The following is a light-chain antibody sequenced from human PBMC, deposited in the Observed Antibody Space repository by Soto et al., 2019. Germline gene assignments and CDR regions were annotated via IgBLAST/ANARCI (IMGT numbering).Light chain of an antibody. Sequence: SSELTQPPSVSVAPGKTARITCGGNNIGSKSVHWYQQKPGQAPVLVIYYDSDRPSGIPERFSGSNSGNTATLTISRVEAGDEADYYCQVWDSSSDPPVFGGGTKLTVL. CDR1: NIGSKS. J-gene: IGLJ2*01. V-gene: IGLV3-21*04. CDR2: YDS. CDR3: QVWDSSSDPPV.